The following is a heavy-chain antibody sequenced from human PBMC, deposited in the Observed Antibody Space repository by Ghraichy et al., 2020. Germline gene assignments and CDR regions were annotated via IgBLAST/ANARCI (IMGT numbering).Heavy chain of an antibody. V-gene: IGHV4-38-2*02. J-gene: IGHJ4*02. D-gene: IGHD6-6*01. CDR2: IYHSGST. CDR3: ATSIGSSNYFAY. CDR1: GDSISSGYY. Sequence: SETLSLTCTVSGDSISSGYYWGWIRQPPEKGLEWIGSIYHSGSTYYNPSLKSRVTLSVDTSKNQFSLRLTSVTAADTAVYYCATSIGSSNYFAYWGQGTLVTVSS.